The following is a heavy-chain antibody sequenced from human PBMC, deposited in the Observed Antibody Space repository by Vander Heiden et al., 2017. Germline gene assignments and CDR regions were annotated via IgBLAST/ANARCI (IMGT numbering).Heavy chain of an antibody. V-gene: IGHV4-4*07. CDR1: GGSISSYY. CDR2: IYTSGST. J-gene: IGHJ6*02. D-gene: IGHD2-15*01. Sequence: QVQLQESGPGLVKPSETLSLTCTVSGGSISSYYWSWIRQPAGKGLEWIGRIYTSGSTNYNPSLKSRVTMSVDTSKNQFSLKLSSVTAADTDVYYCARDGCSGGSCYSESLYGMDVWGQGNTVTVSS. CDR3: ARDGCSGGSCYSESLYGMDV.